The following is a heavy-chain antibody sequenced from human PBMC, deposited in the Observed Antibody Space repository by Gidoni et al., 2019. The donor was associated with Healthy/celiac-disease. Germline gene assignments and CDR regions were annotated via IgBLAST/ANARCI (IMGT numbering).Heavy chain of an antibody. CDR1: GFTFSSYE. Sequence: EVQLVESGGGLVQPGGSLRLSCAASGFTFSSYEMNWVRQAPGKGLEWVSYISSSGSTIYYADSVKGRFTISRDNAKNSLYLQMNSLRAEDTAVYYCASWTTVPWYGSWFDPWGQGTLVTVSS. D-gene: IGHD4-17*01. J-gene: IGHJ5*02. CDR2: ISSSGSTI. V-gene: IGHV3-48*03. CDR3: ASWTTVPWYGSWFDP.